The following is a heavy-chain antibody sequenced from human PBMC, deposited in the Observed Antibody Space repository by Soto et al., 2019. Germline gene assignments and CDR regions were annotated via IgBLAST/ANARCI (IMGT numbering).Heavy chain of an antibody. CDR3: ASSPYYYDSSGYFISY. Sequence: SETLSLTCTVSGGSISSSSYYWGWIRQPPGKGLEWIGSIYYSGSTYYNPSLKSRVTISVDTSKNQFSLKLSSVTAADTAVYYCASSPYYYDSSGYFISYWGQGTLVTVSS. V-gene: IGHV4-39*01. CDR1: GGSISSSSYY. J-gene: IGHJ4*02. CDR2: IYYSGST. D-gene: IGHD3-22*01.